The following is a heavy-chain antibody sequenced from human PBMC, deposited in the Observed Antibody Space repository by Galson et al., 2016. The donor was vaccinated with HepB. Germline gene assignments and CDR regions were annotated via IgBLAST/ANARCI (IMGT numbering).Heavy chain of an antibody. V-gene: IGHV3-48*03. CDR2: ISSSGSTK. Sequence: SLRLSCAASGFTFSSYEMNWVRQAPGKGLEWVSYISSSGSTKYYADSVRGRFIISRDNAENSLYLDMNSLRAEDTAVYYCARDPGGYKLYYFDYWGQGTLVTVSS. D-gene: IGHD5-24*01. CDR1: GFTFSSYE. CDR3: ARDPGGYKLYYFDY. J-gene: IGHJ4*02.